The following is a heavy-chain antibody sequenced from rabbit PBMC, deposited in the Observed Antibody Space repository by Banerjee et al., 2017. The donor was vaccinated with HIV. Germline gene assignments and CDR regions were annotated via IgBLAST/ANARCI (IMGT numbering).Heavy chain of an antibody. J-gene: IGHJ4*01. Sequence: LEESGGDLVKPGASLTLTCTASGFSFSSSYYMCWVRQAPGKGLEWIACIYGGSSGSTYYASWAKGRFTISKTSSTTVTLQMTSLTGADTATYFCARDDADGNSYLKLWGPGTLVTVS. V-gene: IGHV1S40*01. CDR2: IYGGSSGST. CDR3: ARDDADGNSYLKL. D-gene: IGHD6-1*01. CDR1: GFSFSSSYY.